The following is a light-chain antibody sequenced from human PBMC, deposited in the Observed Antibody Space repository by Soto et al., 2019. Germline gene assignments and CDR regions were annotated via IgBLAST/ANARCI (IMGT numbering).Light chain of an antibody. J-gene: IGLJ1*01. CDR3: TSYTTTTLEV. CDR2: EVS. Sequence: QSVLTQPASVSGSPGQSITISCTGTSSDVGLYNYVSWYQQHPGKAPKLMIYEVSNRPSGVSNRFSASKSGNTASLTISGLQAEDEADYYCTSYTTTTLEVFGTGTKVNVL. CDR1: SSDVGLYNY. V-gene: IGLV2-14*01.